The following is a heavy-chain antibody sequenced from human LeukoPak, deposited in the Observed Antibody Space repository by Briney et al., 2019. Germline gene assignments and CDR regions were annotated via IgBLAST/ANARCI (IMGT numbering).Heavy chain of an antibody. CDR2: IYSSGNA. Sequence: SETLSLTCTVSGGSISSSGSYWGWIRQPPGKGLEWIGNIYSSGNAYYNPSLKSRVAISLDTSKNQFSLTLSSVTAADTAVYYCARQAAPPRFDYWGQGTLVTVSS. CDR1: GGSISSSGSY. V-gene: IGHV4-39*01. J-gene: IGHJ4*02. CDR3: ARQAAPPRFDY.